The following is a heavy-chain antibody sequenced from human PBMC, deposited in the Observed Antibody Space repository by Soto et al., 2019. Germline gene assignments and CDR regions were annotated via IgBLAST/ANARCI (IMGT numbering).Heavy chain of an antibody. CDR3: ARGSYYYDSSGYYHY. CDR2: IYYSGST. Sequence: QVQLQESGPGLVKPSQTLSLTFTFSGGSISSGEYYWSWIRQPPGKGLEWIGYIYYSGSTYYNPSLRTRVTISVDTTKNQVSLKLSSVTAADTAVDYCARGSYYYDSSGYYHYLGQGTLVTVSS. CDR1: GGSISSGEYY. V-gene: IGHV4-30-4*01. D-gene: IGHD3-22*01. J-gene: IGHJ4*02.